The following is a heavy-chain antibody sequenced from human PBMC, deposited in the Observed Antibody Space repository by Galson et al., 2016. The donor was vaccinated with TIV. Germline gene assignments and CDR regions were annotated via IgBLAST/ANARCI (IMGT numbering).Heavy chain of an antibody. CDR1: GYTLTEVA. CDR2: FDPEDGKT. V-gene: IGHV1-24*01. CDR3: ATDVSTQYFDTSGYSPLGF. Sequence: SVKVSCKVSGYTLTEVAMYWVRQAPGKGLEWMGGFDPEDGKTIYAQRFQGRVTMTEDTSTDTAYMELSSLRSEDTAVYYCATDVSTQYFDTSGYSPLGFWSQGTLVVGSS. J-gene: IGHJ4*02. D-gene: IGHD3-22*01.